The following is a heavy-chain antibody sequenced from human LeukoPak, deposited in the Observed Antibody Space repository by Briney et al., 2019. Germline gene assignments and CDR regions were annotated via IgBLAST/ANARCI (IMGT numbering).Heavy chain of an antibody. V-gene: IGHV1-18*01. CDR2: ISAYNGST. CDR1: GYTFTSYG. CDR3: ARDIRETYYDILTGYFFGPPADY. J-gene: IGHJ4*02. Sequence: ASVKVSCKASGYTFTSYGISWVRQAPGQGLEWMGWISAYNGSTNYAQKLQGRVTMTTDTSTSTAYMELRSLRSDDTAVYYCARDIRETYYDILTGYFFGPPADYWAQGTLVTVSS. D-gene: IGHD3-9*01.